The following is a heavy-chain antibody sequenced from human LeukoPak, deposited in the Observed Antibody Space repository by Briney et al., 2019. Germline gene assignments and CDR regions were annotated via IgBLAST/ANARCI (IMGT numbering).Heavy chain of an antibody. CDR2: ISYDGSNK. D-gene: IGHD6-13*01. CDR3: ANLRAQQLVPGY. J-gene: IGHJ4*02. Sequence: PGGSLRLSCAASGFTFSSYGMHWVRQAPGKGLEWVAVISYDGSNKYYADSVKGRFTISRDNSKNTLYLQMISLRAEDTAVYYCANLRAQQLVPGYWGQGTLVTVSS. CDR1: GFTFSSYG. V-gene: IGHV3-30*18.